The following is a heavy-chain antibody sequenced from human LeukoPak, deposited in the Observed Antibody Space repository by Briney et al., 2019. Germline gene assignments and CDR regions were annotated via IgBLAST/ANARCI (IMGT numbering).Heavy chain of an antibody. J-gene: IGHJ1*01. V-gene: IGHV4-59*08. Sequence: SETLSLSCTVSGASISSGYWSWIGQCPGKGLEWIAYIYDSGSTDYNPSLKSRVTISMNTSKNQFSLNLSSVTAADTADYYCAGRGRRYFPHWGHGTVVTVSS. CDR3: AGRGRRYFPH. CDR2: IYDSGST. CDR1: GASISSGY.